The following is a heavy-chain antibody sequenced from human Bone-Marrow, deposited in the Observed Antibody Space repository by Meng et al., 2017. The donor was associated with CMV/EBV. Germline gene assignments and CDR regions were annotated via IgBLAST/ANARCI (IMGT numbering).Heavy chain of an antibody. J-gene: IGHJ6*02. V-gene: IGHV1-8*03. Sequence: ASVKVSCKASGYTFTSYDINWVRQATGQGLEWMGWMNPNSGNTGYAQKFQGRVTITRNTSISTAYMELSSLRSDDTALYYCARDSYDFWSGSRYGMDVWGQGTTVTVSS. CDR1: GYTFTSYD. CDR2: MNPNSGNT. D-gene: IGHD3-3*01. CDR3: ARDSYDFWSGSRYGMDV.